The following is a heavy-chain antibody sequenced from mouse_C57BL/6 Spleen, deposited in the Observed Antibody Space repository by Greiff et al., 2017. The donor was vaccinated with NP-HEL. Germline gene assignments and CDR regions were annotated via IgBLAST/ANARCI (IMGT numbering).Heavy chain of an antibody. CDR1: GFTFSDYY. V-gene: IGHV5-16*01. Sequence: EVKLVESEGGLVQPGRSMKLSCTASGFTFSDYYMAWVRQVPEKGLEWVANINYDGSSTYYLDSLKSRFIISRDNAKNILYLQMSSLKSEDTATYYCARGEYPYYFDYWGQGTTLTVSS. CDR3: ARGEYPYYFDY. CDR2: INYDGSST. J-gene: IGHJ2*01. D-gene: IGHD2-10*02.